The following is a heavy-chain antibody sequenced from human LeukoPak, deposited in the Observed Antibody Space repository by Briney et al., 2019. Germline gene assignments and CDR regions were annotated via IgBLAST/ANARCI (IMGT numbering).Heavy chain of an antibody. Sequence: GSLRLSCAASGFTVSSNYMSWVRQAPGKGLEWVSVIYSGGSTYYADSVKGRFTISRDNSKNTLYLQMNSLRAEDTAVYYCAREVNAGYFDYWGQGTLVTVSS. CDR2: IYSGGST. CDR3: AREVNAGYFDY. V-gene: IGHV3-53*01. J-gene: IGHJ4*02. D-gene: IGHD4-23*01. CDR1: GFTVSSNY.